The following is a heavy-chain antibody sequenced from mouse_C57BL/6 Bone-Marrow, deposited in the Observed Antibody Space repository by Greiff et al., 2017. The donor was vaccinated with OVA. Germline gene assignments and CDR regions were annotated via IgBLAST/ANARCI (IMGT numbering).Heavy chain of an antibody. CDR1: GYTFTSYW. V-gene: IGHV1-50*01. D-gene: IGHD1-1*01. CDR2: IDPSDSYT. CDR3: ARPTVVPFDY. Sequence: QVQLQQPGAELVKPGASVKLSCKASGYTFTSYWMQWVKQRPGQGLEWIGEIDPSDSYTNYNQKIKGKATLTVDTSSSTAYMQLSSLTSEDSAVYYCARPTVVPFDYWGQGTTLTVSS. J-gene: IGHJ2*01.